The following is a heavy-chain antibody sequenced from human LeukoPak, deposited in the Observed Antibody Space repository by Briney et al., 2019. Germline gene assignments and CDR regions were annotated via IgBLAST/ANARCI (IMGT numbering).Heavy chain of an antibody. V-gene: IGHV1-46*01. CDR1: GYTFTSYY. D-gene: IGHD3-10*01. Sequence: ASVKVSCKASGYTFTSYYMHWVRQAPGQGLEWMGIINPSGGSTSYAQKFQGRVTMTRDTSTSTVYMELSSLRSEDTAAYYCARDWSTYYYGSGSYYRRGYFDYWGQGTLVTVSS. CDR2: INPSGGST. CDR3: ARDWSTYYYGSGSYYRRGYFDY. J-gene: IGHJ4*02.